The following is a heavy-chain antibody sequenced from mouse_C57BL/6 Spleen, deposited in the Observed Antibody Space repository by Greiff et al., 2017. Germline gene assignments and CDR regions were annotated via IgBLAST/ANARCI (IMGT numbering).Heavy chain of an antibody. Sequence: QVQLQQSGPGLVEPSQSLSITCTVSGFSLTSYALSWVRQPPGKGLEWLGVIWTGGGTNYNSALKSRLSISKDNSKSQVFLKMNSLHTDATARYYGTRKESSYWYCDFWGTGTTVTVSA. CDR2: IWTGGGT. J-gene: IGHJ1*03. CDR1: GFSLTSYA. D-gene: IGHD1-1*01. V-gene: IGHV2-9-1*01. CDR3: TRKESSYWYCDF.